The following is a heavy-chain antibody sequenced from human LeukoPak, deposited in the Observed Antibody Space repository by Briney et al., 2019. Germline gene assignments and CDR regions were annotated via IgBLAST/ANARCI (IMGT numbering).Heavy chain of an antibody. CDR1: GFTFSSYA. J-gene: IGHJ4*02. CDR2: ISGSGGST. CDR3: AKDSLRERIVGSTTRGVNDY. D-gene: IGHD1-26*01. Sequence: GGSLRLSCAASGFTFSSYAMSWVRQAPGKGLEWVSAISGSGGSTYYADSVKGRFTISRDNSKNTLYLQMNSLRGEDTAVYYCAKDSLRERIVGSTTRGVNDYWGQGTLVTVSS. V-gene: IGHV3-23*01.